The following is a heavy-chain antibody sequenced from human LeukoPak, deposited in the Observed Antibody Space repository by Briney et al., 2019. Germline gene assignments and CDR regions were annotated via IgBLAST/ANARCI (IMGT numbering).Heavy chain of an antibody. CDR1: GFTFSSYS. CDR3: ARDRDRRDGYNLGRDAFDI. Sequence: GGTLRLSCAASGFTFSSYSMNWVRQAPGKGLEWVSSISSSSSYIYYADSVKGRFTISRDNAKNSLYLQMNSLRAEDTAVYYCARDRDRRDGYNLGRDAFDIWGQGTMVTVSS. J-gene: IGHJ3*02. D-gene: IGHD5-24*01. V-gene: IGHV3-21*01. CDR2: ISSSSSYI.